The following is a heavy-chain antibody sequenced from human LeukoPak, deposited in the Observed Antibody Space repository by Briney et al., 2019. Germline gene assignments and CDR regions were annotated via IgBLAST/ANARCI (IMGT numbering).Heavy chain of an antibody. CDR3: ARGCTNGVCYGKSFDY. CDR2: IYHSGST. CDR1: GYSISSGYY. J-gene: IGHJ4*02. V-gene: IGHV4-38-2*02. Sequence: SETLSLTCTVSGYSISSGYYWGWIRQPPGKGLEWIGSIYHSGSTYYNPSLKSRVTISVDTSKNQFSLKLSSLTAADTAVYYCARGCTNGVCYGKSFDYWGQGTLVTVSS. D-gene: IGHD2-8*01.